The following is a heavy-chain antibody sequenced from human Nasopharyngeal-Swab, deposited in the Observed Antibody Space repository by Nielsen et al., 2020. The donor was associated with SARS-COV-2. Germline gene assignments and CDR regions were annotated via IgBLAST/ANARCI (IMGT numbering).Heavy chain of an antibody. CDR2: IYYSGST. Sequence: GSLRLSCTVSGGSISSYYWSWIRQPPGKGLEWIGYIYYSGSTNYNPSLKSRVTISVDTSKNQFSLKLSSVTAADTAVYYCARFGQAVPAAWSPYYFDYWGQGTLVTVSS. V-gene: IGHV4-59*01. CDR3: ARFGQAVPAAWSPYYFDY. D-gene: IGHD2-2*01. J-gene: IGHJ4*02. CDR1: GGSISSYY.